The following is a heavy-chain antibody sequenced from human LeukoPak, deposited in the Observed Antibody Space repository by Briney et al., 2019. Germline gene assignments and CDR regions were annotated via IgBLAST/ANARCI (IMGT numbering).Heavy chain of an antibody. V-gene: IGHV4-59*01. CDR3: ARVGAVTTPLYYYYGMDV. J-gene: IGHJ6*02. CDR2: IYYSGST. Sequence: PSETLSLTCTVSGGSISSYHWSWIRQPPGEGLEWVGYIYYSGSTNYNPSLKSRVTISVDTSKNQFSRKLSSVTAADTAVYYCARVGAVTTPLYYYYGMDVWGEGTTVTVSS. CDR1: GGSISSYH. D-gene: IGHD4-17*01.